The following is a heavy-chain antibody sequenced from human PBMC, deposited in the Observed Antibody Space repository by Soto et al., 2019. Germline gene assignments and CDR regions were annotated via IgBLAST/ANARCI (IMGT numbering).Heavy chain of an antibody. J-gene: IGHJ3*02. CDR2: ISGSGGST. V-gene: IGHV3-23*01. Sequence: QLLESGGGLVQPGGSLRLSCAASGFTFSNYAMSWVRQAPGKGLEWVSSISGSGGSTFYADSVKGRFTISRDNSKNTLNLQMNSLRAEDTAVYYCAKYYYYYSNGYRPTRGDAFDIWGQGTMVTVSS. CDR1: GFTFSNYA. CDR3: AKYYYYYSNGYRPTRGDAFDI. D-gene: IGHD3-22*01.